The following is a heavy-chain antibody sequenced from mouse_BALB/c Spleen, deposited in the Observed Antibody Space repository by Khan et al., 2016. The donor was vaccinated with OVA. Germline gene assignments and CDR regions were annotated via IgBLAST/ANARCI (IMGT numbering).Heavy chain of an antibody. CDR3: GRGGKGGFAY. CDR1: GFTFSDYG. Sequence: EVQLQESGGGLVQPGGSRKLSCAASGFTFSDYGMAWVRQAPGKGPEWVAFVSSLAYNFYYADTLTGRFTISRENAKNTLYLEMSSLRSEDTAMYYWGRGGKGGFAYWGQGTLVTVSA. J-gene: IGHJ3*01. V-gene: IGHV5-15*02. CDR2: VSSLAYNF.